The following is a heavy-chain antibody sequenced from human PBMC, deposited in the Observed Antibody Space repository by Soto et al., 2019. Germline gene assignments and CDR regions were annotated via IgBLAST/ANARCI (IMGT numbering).Heavy chain of an antibody. CDR1: GFTFGDYA. CDR2: IRSKAYGGTT. D-gene: IGHD5-12*01. J-gene: IGHJ6*02. V-gene: IGHV3-49*03. CDR3: TRRDGYDSYDYYYYGMDV. Sequence: GGSLRLSCTASGFTFGDYAMSWFRQAPGKGLEWVGFIRSKAYGGTTEYAASVKGRFTISRDDSKSIAYLQMNSLKTEDTAVYYCTRRDGYDSYDYYYYGMDVWGQGTTVTVSS.